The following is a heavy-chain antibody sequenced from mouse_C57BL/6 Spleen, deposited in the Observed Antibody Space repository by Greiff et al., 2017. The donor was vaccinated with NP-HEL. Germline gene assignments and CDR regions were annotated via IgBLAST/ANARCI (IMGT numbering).Heavy chain of an antibody. Sequence: QVQLQQPGAELVKPGASVKLSCKASGYTFTSYWMHWVKQRPGRGLEWIGRIDPNSGGTKYNEKFKSKATLTVDKASSTAYMQLSSLTSEDSAVYSCEREGCYEGWYFDVWGTGTTVTVSS. CDR1: GYTFTSYW. CDR2: IDPNSGGT. CDR3: EREGCYEGWYFDV. J-gene: IGHJ1*03. V-gene: IGHV1-72*01. D-gene: IGHD2-3*01.